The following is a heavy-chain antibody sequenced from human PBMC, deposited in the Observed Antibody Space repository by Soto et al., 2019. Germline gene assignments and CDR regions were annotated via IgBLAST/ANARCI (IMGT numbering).Heavy chain of an antibody. CDR1: GYTFTSYY. CDR2: INPSGGST. J-gene: IGHJ6*02. D-gene: IGHD6-6*01. Sequence: ASVKVSCKASGYTFTSYYMHWVRQAPGQGLEWMGIINPSGGSTSYAQKFQGRVTMTRDTSTSIVYMELSSLRSEDTAVYYCARGSSSSSLPYYYYYGMDVWGQGTTVTVSS. CDR3: ARGSSSSSLPYYYYYGMDV. V-gene: IGHV1-46*01.